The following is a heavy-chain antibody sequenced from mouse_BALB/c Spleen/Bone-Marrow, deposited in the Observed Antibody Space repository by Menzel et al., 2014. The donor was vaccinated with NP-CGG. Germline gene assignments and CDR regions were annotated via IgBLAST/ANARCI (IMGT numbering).Heavy chain of an antibody. J-gene: IGHJ3*01. V-gene: IGHV14-3*02. D-gene: IGHD2-1*01. Sequence: EVQLQQSGAELVKPGASVKLSCTASGFNIKDTYMHWVKQRPEQGLEWIGRIDPANGNTKYDPKFQGKATITADTSSNTAYQQLSSLTSEDTAVYYCARNGNYGAWFAHWGQGTLVTVSA. CDR1: GFNIKDTY. CDR3: ARNGNYGAWFAH. CDR2: IDPANGNT.